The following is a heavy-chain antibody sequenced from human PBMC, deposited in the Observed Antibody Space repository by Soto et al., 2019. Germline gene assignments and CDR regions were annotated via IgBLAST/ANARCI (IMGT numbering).Heavy chain of an antibody. V-gene: IGHV4-59*01. Sequence: SETLSLTCTVSGGSISSYYWSWIRQPPGKGLEWIGYIYYSGSTNYNPSLKSRVTISVDTSKNQFSLKLSSVTAADTAVYYCARVPVGGLELIFGYWGQGTLVTVSS. CDR2: IYYSGST. J-gene: IGHJ4*02. CDR3: ARVPVGGLELIFGY. D-gene: IGHD1-7*01. CDR1: GGSISSYY.